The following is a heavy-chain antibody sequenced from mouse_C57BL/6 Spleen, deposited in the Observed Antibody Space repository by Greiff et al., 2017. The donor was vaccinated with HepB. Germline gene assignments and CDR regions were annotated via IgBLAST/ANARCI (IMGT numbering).Heavy chain of an antibody. CDR2: INPYNGGT. D-gene: IGHD2-4*01. CDR3: ARRMDYHFDV. J-gene: IGHJ1*03. Sequence: VQLQQSGPVLVKPGASVKMSCKASGYTFTDYYMNWVKQSHGKSLEWIGVINPYNGGTSYNQKFKGKATLTVDKSSSTAYMELNSLTSEDSAVYYCARRMDYHFDVWGTGTTVTVSS. V-gene: IGHV1-19*01. CDR1: GYTFTDYY.